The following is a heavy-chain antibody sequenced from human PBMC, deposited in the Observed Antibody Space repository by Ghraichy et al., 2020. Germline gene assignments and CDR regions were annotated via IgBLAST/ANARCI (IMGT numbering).Heavy chain of an antibody. CDR2: IYYSGNT. CDR3: ARDHLPNYFGSGFGN. V-gene: IGHV4-59*01. J-gene: IGHJ4*02. CDR1: GGSISNYY. D-gene: IGHD3-10*01. Sequence: SETLSLTCTVSGGSISNYYWSWIRQPPGKGLEWIGYIYYSGNTNYNPSLKSRVTISIDTSKNHFSLRLNSVTAADTAMYYCARDHLPNYFGSGFGNWGQGTLVTVSS.